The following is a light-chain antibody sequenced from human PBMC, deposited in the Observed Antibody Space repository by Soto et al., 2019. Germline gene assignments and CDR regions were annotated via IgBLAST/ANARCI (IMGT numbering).Light chain of an antibody. CDR2: DGS. J-gene: IGLJ3*02. CDR1: GSDIGTYDL. CDR3: CSYTGDNNFVL. V-gene: IGLV2-23*03. Sequence: QSALTQPASVSGSPGQSITISCTGTGSDIGTYDLVSWYQHHPDKAPRLMIFDGSKRPSGVSSRFSASKSGNTASLTISGLQAEDEADYYCCSYTGDNNFVLFGGGTKLTVL.